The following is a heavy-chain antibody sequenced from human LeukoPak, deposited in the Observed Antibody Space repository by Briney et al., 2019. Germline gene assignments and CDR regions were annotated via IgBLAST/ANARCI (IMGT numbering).Heavy chain of an antibody. J-gene: IGHJ4*02. CDR3: AREVWDGSGSYKGFDY. CDR2: IYYSGST. CDR1: GGSISGYY. D-gene: IGHD3-10*01. Sequence: SETLSLTCTVSGGSISGYYWSWIRQPPGKGLEWIGYIYYSGSTNYNPSLKSRVTISVDTSKNQLSLKLSSVTAADTAVYYCAREVWDGSGSYKGFDYWGQGTLVTVSS. V-gene: IGHV4-59*01.